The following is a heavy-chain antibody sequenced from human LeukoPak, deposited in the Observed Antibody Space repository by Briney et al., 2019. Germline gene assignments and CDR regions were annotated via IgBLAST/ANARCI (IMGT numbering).Heavy chain of an antibody. CDR2: MRQDGGEI. CDR3: ARPDDYGDYFDY. D-gene: IGHD4-17*01. J-gene: IGHJ4*02. V-gene: IGHV3-7*01. Sequence: GGSLRLSCEASGFTFSRYWMAWVRQAPGKEPEWVANMRQDGGEIYYVDSVKGRFTISRGNAKNSLYLQMNSLRAEDTAVYYCARPDDYGDYFDYWGQGTLVTVSS. CDR1: GFTFSRYW.